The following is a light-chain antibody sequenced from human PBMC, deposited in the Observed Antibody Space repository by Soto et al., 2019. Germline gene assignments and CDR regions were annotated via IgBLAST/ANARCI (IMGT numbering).Light chain of an antibody. CDR2: EVE. J-gene: IGLJ2*01. CDR3: CTYAGHVPK. V-gene: IGLV2-23*02. CDR1: TRDVGYYDL. Sequence: QSALTQPASVSGSPGQSITISCDGTTRDVGYYDLVSWYQQHPGRAPKLLIYEVEQRHSGISVRFSGSKSGATASLTISGLLHEDEAVYFCCTYAGHVPKFGGGTKLTVL.